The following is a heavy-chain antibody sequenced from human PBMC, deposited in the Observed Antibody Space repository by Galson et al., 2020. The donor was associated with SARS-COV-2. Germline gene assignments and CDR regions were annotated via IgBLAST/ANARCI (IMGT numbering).Heavy chain of an antibody. D-gene: IGHD3-10*01. Sequence: SETLSLTCTVPGGSISSSSYYWGWIRQPPGKRLEWIASLYNRVRTYYHPSLKSRVTISVDTSKNPVSLQLGSVTAADTAVSYCARERYYYGLGSYYSGYYYYGMDVWGQGTTVTVSS. CDR1: GGSISSSSYY. J-gene: IGHJ6*02. CDR2: LYNRVRT. CDR3: ARERYYYGLGSYYSGYYYYGMDV. V-gene: IGHV4-39*01.